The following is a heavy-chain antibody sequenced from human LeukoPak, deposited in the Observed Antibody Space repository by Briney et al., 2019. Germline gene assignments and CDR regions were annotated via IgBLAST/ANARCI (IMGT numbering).Heavy chain of an antibody. J-gene: IGHJ4*02. CDR2: IYTSGST. V-gene: IGHV4-4*07. CDR3: ARGGSYYYDSSGLL. CDR1: GGSIGSYY. Sequence: SETLSLTCTVSGGSIGSYYWSWIRQPAGKGLEWIGRIYTSGSTNYNPSLKSRVTMSVDTSKNQFSQKLSSVTAADTAVYYCARGGSYYYDSSGLLWGQGTLVAVSS. D-gene: IGHD3-22*01.